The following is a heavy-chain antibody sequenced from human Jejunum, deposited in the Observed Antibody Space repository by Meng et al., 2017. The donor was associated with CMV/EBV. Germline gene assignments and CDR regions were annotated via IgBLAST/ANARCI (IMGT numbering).Heavy chain of an antibody. D-gene: IGHD3-22*01. V-gene: IGHV3-33*06. CDR3: AKDGFDSSGYWYYFDY. Sequence: FTFSTYGMPWVRQAPGKGLEWLAVISFDGSNKYYADSVKGRFTISRDNSKNTLYLQMNSLRAEDTAVYYCAKDGFDSSGYWYYFDYWGQGTLVTVSS. CDR2: ISFDGSNK. CDR1: FTFSTYG. J-gene: IGHJ4*02.